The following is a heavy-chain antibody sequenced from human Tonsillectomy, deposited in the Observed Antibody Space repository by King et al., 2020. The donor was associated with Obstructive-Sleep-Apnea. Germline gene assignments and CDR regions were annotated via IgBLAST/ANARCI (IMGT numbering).Heavy chain of an antibody. CDR2: ISYDGSNK. J-gene: IGHJ4*02. CDR3: ARSPTANYDRSGYPHYVDY. D-gene: IGHD3-22*01. V-gene: IGHV3-30*04. CDR1: GFTFSSYA. Sequence: VQLVESGGGVVQPGRSLRLSCAASGFTFSSYAMHWVRQAPGKGLEWVAVISYDGSNKYYADSVKGRFTISRDNSKNTLYLQMNSLRAEDTAVYYCARSPTANYDRSGYPHYVDYWGQGTLVTVSS.